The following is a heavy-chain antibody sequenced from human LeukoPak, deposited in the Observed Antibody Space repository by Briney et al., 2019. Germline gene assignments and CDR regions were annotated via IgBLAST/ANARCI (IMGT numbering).Heavy chain of an antibody. Sequence: PSDTLSLTCTVSGASLSSTSYYWGWIRQTPGKGLEWIGSTYYRGTTYYNPSLKSRVTISVDTSKNQFSLQLSSVTAADTAVYYCARDWNRYAHWGEGTLVTVSS. V-gene: IGHV4-39*07. J-gene: IGHJ4*02. D-gene: IGHD1-1*01. CDR2: TYYRGTT. CDR1: GASLSSTSYY. CDR3: ARDWNRYAH.